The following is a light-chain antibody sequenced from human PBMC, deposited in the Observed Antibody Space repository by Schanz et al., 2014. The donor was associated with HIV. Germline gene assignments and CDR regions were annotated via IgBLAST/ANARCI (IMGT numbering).Light chain of an antibody. Sequence: QSVLTQPPSASGSPGQSVTISCTGTSSDVGGYNYVSWYQQHPGKAPKLMIYEVSERPSGVPDRFSGSKSGNTASLTVSGLQADDEADYYCSSKRSGDTTPFVFGSGTKLTVL. V-gene: IGLV2-8*01. CDR1: SSDVGGYNY. CDR2: EVS. J-gene: IGLJ1*01. CDR3: SSKRSGDTTPFV.